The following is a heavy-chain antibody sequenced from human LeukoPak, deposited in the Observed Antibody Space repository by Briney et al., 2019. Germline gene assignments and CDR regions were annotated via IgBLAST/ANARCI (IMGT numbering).Heavy chain of an antibody. CDR1: GSSFTSYW. CDR2: IYPGDSDT. Sequence: GESQKISCKGSGSSFTSYWSGWVRQLPGKGLGWMGIIYPGDSDTRVRPSFKGQVTISADKSISTAYQQWSSLKAPDTAMYYCARSPVVRGVIAYYGMDVWGKGTTVTVSS. CDR3: ARSPVVRGVIAYYGMDV. J-gene: IGHJ6*04. V-gene: IGHV5-51*01. D-gene: IGHD3-10*01.